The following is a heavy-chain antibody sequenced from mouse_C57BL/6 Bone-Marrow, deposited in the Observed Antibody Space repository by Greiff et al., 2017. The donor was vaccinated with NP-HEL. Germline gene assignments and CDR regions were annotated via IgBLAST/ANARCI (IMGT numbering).Heavy chain of an antibody. V-gene: IGHV1-82*01. CDR3: ARRGYYSNYRYYFDY. Sequence: QVQLQQSGPELVKPGASVKISCKASGYAFSSSWMNWVKQRPGKGLEWIGRIYPGDGDTNYNGKFKGKATLTADKSSSTAYMQLSSLTSEDAAVYFCARRGYYSNYRYYFDYWGKGTTLTVSS. CDR2: IYPGDGDT. J-gene: IGHJ2*01. D-gene: IGHD2-5*01. CDR1: GYAFSSSW.